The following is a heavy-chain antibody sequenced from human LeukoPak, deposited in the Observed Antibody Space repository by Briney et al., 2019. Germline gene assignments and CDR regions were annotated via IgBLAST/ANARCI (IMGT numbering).Heavy chain of an antibody. V-gene: IGHV4-59*08. J-gene: IGHJ3*02. CDR2: IYYSGST. Sequence: SSETLSLTCTVSGGSISSYYRSWIRQPPGKGLEWIGYIYYSGSTNYNPSLKSRVTISVDTSKNQFSLKLSSVTAADTAVYYCARRQQWLVRDAFDIWGQGTMVTVSS. CDR3: ARRQQWLVRDAFDI. CDR1: GGSISSYY. D-gene: IGHD6-19*01.